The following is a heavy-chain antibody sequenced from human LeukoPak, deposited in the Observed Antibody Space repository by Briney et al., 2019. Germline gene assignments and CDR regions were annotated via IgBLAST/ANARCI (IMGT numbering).Heavy chain of an antibody. D-gene: IGHD2-2*02. Sequence: GGSLRLSCAASGFTFSISNMNWVRQAPGKGLEWVSLVSYSSSYIYYADPAKGRFTISRDNAKNSLYLQMNSLRAEDTAVYYCARDHCSSTSCYSYYMDVWGKGTTVTVSS. V-gene: IGHV3-21*01. CDR3: ARDHCSSTSCYSYYMDV. J-gene: IGHJ6*03. CDR2: VSYSSSYI. CDR1: GFTFSISN.